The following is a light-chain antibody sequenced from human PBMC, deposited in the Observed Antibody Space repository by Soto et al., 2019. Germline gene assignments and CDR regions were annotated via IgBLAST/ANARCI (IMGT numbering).Light chain of an antibody. CDR3: SSYAGSNNFVV. CDR2: DVS. J-gene: IGLJ1*01. CDR1: STDVGGDNY. V-gene: IGLV2-14*03. Sequence: QSALTQPASVSGSPGQSITISCTGTSTDVGGDNYVSWYQQYPGEAPKLIIYDVSSRPSGVSDRFSGSKSGNTASLTISGLQAEDEVDYYCSSYAGSNNFVVFGSGTKVTVL.